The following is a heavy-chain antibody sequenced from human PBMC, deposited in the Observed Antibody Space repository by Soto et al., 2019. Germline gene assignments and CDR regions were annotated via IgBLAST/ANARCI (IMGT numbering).Heavy chain of an antibody. CDR1: GGTFSNYG. CDR2: IIPVFGTT. J-gene: IGHJ5*02. D-gene: IGHD1-1*01. Sequence: QVQLVQSGADVKKPGSSVKVSCKASGGTFSNYGVSWVRQAPGHGLEWMGGIIPVFGTTNYAQKFQGSLTITADDSTGTAYMELNRLLPADTTVYFCAIAAQTRNDFNDLGNCCDPWGQGTLVTVSS. V-gene: IGHV1-69*01. CDR3: AIAAQTRNDFNDLGNCCDP.